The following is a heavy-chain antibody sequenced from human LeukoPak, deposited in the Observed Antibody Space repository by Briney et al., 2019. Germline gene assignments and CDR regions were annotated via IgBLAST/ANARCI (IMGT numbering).Heavy chain of an antibody. CDR3: AREGKTYDYVWGSYRSYYFDY. D-gene: IGHD3-16*02. CDR1: GGTFSSYA. J-gene: IGHJ4*02. CDR2: IIPIFGTA. Sequence: SVKVSYKASGGTFSSYAISWVRQAPGQGLEWMGGIIPIFGTANYAQKFQGRVTITADESTSTAYMELSSLRSEDTAVYYCAREGKTYDYVWGSYRSYYFDYWGQGTLVTVSS. V-gene: IGHV1-69*13.